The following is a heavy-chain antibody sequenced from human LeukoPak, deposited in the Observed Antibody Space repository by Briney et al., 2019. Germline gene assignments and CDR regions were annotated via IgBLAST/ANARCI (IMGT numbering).Heavy chain of an antibody. CDR1: GYTFTGYY. Sequence: GASVKDSCKASGYTFTGYYMHWVRQAPGQGLEWMGWINPNSGGTNYAQKFQGRVTMTRDTSISTAYMELSRLRSDDTAVYYYARVTAAAGTTLGYWGQGTLVTVSS. CDR3: ARVTAAAGTTLGY. J-gene: IGHJ4*02. D-gene: IGHD6-13*01. V-gene: IGHV1-2*02. CDR2: INPNSGGT.